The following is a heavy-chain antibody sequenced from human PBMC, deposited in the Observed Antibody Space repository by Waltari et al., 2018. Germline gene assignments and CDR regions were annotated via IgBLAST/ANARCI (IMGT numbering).Heavy chain of an antibody. V-gene: IGHV2-26*01. CDR1: GFSLSNARMG. D-gene: IGHD3-3*01. Sequence: QVTLKESGPVLVKPTETLTLTCTVSGFSLSNARMGVSWIRQPPGKALEWLAHIFSNDEKSYSTALKSRLTRSKDTSKSQVVLTMTNMDPVDTATYYCARIPVNYDFWSGYYRPRYYYGMDVWGQGTTVTVSS. CDR3: ARIPVNYDFWSGYYRPRYYYGMDV. CDR2: IFSNDEK. J-gene: IGHJ6*02.